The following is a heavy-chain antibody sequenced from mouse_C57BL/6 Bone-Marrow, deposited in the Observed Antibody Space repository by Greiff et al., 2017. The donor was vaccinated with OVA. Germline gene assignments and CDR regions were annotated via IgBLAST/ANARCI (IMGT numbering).Heavy chain of an antibody. J-gene: IGHJ4*01. V-gene: IGHV1-78*01. Sequence: QVQLQQSDAELVKPGASVKISCKVSGYTFTDHTIHWMKQRPEQGLEWIGYIYPGDGSTKYNEKFKGKATLTADKSSSTAYMQLNSLTSEDSAVYFGARGGYYGSSYEVDYWGQGTSVTVSS. CDR2: IYPGDGST. CDR3: ARGGYYGSSYEVDY. CDR1: GYTFTDHT. D-gene: IGHD1-1*01.